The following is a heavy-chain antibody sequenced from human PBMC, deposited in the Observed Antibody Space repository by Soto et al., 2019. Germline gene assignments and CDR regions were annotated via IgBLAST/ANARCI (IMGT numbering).Heavy chain of an antibody. CDR1: GYTFTSYA. Sequence: ASVKVSCKASGYTFTSYAMHWVRQAPGQRLEWMGWINAGNGNTKYSQKFQGRVTITRDTSASTAYMELSSLRSEDTAVHYCARNTPYYDFSPFDYWGQGTLVTVSS. V-gene: IGHV1-3*01. D-gene: IGHD3-3*01. CDR3: ARNTPYYDFSPFDY. J-gene: IGHJ4*02. CDR2: INAGNGNT.